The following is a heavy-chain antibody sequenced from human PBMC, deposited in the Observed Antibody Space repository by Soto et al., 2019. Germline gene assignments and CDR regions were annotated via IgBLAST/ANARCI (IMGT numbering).Heavy chain of an antibody. CDR3: ARGEGYYDFWSGYWPFDY. CDR1: GYTFTSYG. Sequence: GASVKVSCKAPGYTFTSYGLSWVRQAPGKGLEWMGWISAYNGNTNYAQRLQGRVTMTTDTSTSTAYMELRSLRSDDTAVYYCARGEGYYDFWSGYWPFDYWGQGTLVTVSS. D-gene: IGHD3-3*01. V-gene: IGHV1-18*01. J-gene: IGHJ4*02. CDR2: ISAYNGNT.